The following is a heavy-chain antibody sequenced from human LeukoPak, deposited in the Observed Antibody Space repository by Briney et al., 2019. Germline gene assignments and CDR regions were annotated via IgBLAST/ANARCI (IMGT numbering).Heavy chain of an antibody. V-gene: IGHV4-34*01. CDR1: GGSFSRYY. D-gene: IGHD6-13*01. CDR2: INHSGSA. CDR3: ARLTYSNNWYFRRGLDNWFDP. J-gene: IGHJ5*02. Sequence: SETLSLTCAVYGGSFSRYYWTWVRQPPGKGLEWIGEINHSGSANYNPSLKSRVTISVDASKSQFSLRLSSVTAADTAVYYCARLTYSNNWYFRRGLDNWFDPWGQGTLVTVSS.